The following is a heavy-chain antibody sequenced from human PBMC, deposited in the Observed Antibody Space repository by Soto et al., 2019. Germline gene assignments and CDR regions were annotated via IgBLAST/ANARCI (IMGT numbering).Heavy chain of an antibody. CDR1: GFTFSSYA. Sequence: GGSLRLSCAASGFTFSSYAMHWVRQAPGKGLEWVAVISYDGSNKYYADSVKGRFTISRDNSKNTLYLQMNSLRAEDTGVYYFARGSYYDSSGYYYGLYYWGQGTLVTVSS. J-gene: IGHJ4*02. CDR2: ISYDGSNK. CDR3: ARGSYYDSSGYYYGLYY. D-gene: IGHD3-22*01. V-gene: IGHV3-30-3*01.